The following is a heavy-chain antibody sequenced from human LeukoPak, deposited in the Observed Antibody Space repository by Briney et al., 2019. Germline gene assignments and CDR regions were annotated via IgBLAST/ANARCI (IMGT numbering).Heavy chain of an antibody. CDR1: GFTFSSYA. J-gene: IGHJ4*02. CDR3: AKDPDYDILTGTSFDY. D-gene: IGHD3-9*01. Sequence: GGSLRLSCAASGFTFSSYAMSWVRQAPGKGLEWVSSISDSGGNTKYADSVKGRFTISRDNSKNTLHLQMNSLRAEDTAVYYCAKDPDYDILTGTSFDYWGQGALVTVSS. V-gene: IGHV3-23*01. CDR2: ISDSGGNT.